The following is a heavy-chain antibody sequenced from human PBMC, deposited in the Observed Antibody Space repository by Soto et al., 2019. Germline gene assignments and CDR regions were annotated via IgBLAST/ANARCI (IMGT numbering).Heavy chain of an antibody. Sequence: LSLTCTVSGGSISSYYWSWIRQPPGKGLEWIGYIYYSGSTNYNPSLKSRVTISVDTSKNQFSLKLSSVTAADAAVYYCARDRVYSSSWFSHCYYYYGMDVWGQGTTVSVSS. CDR3: ARDRVYSSSWFSHCYYYYGMDV. CDR1: GGSISSYY. V-gene: IGHV4-59*01. J-gene: IGHJ6*02. CDR2: IYYSGST. D-gene: IGHD6-13*01.